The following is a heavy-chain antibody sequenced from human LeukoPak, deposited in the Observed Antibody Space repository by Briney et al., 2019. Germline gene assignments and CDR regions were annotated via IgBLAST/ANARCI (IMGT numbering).Heavy chain of an antibody. CDR3: AKLGAAATFDY. D-gene: IGHD6-13*01. Sequence: GGSLRLSCAASGFTFDDYAMHWVRQAPGKGLEWVSGISWNGGSIGYADSVKGRFTISRDNAKNSLYLQMNSLRAEDTALYYCAKLGAAATFDYWGQGTLVTVSS. V-gene: IGHV3-9*01. J-gene: IGHJ4*02. CDR1: GFTFDDYA. CDR2: ISWNGGSI.